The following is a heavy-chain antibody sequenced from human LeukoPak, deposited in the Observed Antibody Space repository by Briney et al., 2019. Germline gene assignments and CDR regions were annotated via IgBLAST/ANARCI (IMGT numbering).Heavy chain of an antibody. CDR2: TYYRSKWCS. V-gene: IGHV6-1*01. CDR1: GDSVPSNSAA. J-gene: IGHJ1*01. D-gene: IGHD2-8*02. Sequence: SQTLSLTCAISGDSVPSNSAAWNWVRLSPSRGLEWLGRTYYRSKWCSHYSVSVKSRININPDTSRNQFSLQLNSVTPEDTAVYYCARGPGYSQHWGQGTLVTVSS. CDR3: ARGPGYSQH.